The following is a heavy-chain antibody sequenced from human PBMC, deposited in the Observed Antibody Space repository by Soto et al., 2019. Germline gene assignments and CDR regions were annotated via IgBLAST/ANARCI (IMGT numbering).Heavy chain of an antibody. CDR2: IVPIYRTA. CDR1: GGTFSSYR. Sequence: ASAKVSCKASGGTFSSYRINWVRQAPGQGLEWVGGIVPIYRTADYAQKFQGRVTITADESARTAYMELRSLKSQDTAVYYCARDSGAKLSSSWGQGTLVTVSS. D-gene: IGHD6-13*01. V-gene: IGHV1-69*13. J-gene: IGHJ4*02. CDR3: ARDSGAKLSSS.